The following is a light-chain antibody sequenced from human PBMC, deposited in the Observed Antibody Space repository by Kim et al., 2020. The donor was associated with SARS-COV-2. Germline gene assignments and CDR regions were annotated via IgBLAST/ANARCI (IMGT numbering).Light chain of an antibody. CDR2: YDS. V-gene: IGLV3-21*04. J-gene: IGLJ2*01. CDR3: QVWDSSSNHVV. Sequence: APGKTARITCGGNNNGSKNVHACQQKQGQGPVLVINYDSDGTSGIAERFSGSNSGNTATVTISRVETGDEDDDYCQVWDSSSNHVVFGGGTQLTVL. CDR1: NNGSKN.